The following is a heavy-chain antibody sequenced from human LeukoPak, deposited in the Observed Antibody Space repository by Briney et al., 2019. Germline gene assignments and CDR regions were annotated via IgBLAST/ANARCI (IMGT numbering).Heavy chain of an antibody. Sequence: GESLKISCKGSGYSFTNYWVAWVRQMPGKGLEWMGITHPGNSDTRYSPSFQGQVPISPDKSLTTAFLQWSSLKAPDTVIYYCARTPGSTDYRGYQYWHFDLWGRGTLVTVSS. V-gene: IGHV5-51*01. CDR1: GYSFTNYW. J-gene: IGHJ2*01. D-gene: IGHD5-12*01. CDR2: THPGNSDT. CDR3: ARTPGSTDYRGYQYWHFDL.